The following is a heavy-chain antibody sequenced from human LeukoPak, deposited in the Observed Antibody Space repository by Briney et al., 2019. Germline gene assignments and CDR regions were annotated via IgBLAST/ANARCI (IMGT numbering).Heavy chain of an antibody. CDR3: ARGTYRSSSPSIGMPYYLDY. CDR1: GFTFTRYS. V-gene: IGHV3-21*01. D-gene: IGHD6-6*01. J-gene: IGHJ4*02. CDR2: ISSSGSYI. Sequence: GGSLRLSCAASGFTFTRYSMNWARQAPGKGLEWVSSISSSGSYIFYAQSVEGRFIISRDNAKNSHYLQMNSLRVDDTAVYFCARGTYRSSSPSIGMPYYLDYWGQGILVTVSS.